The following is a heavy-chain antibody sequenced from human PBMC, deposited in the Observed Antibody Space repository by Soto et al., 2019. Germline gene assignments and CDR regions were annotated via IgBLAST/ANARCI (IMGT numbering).Heavy chain of an antibody. CDR1: GFTFSDYV. D-gene: IGHD1-20*01. CDR2: ISYDESSK. J-gene: IGHJ6*02. Sequence: QVQLVESGGGVVQPGRSLRLSCVASGFTFSDYVMHWVRQAPGKGLEWVTLISYDESSKYFADSVKGRFSISRDNPKNTLYLEINSLSPEDTAVYFCARQGIGARKYHYNYLDVWGLGTTVTVSS. CDR3: ARQGIGARKYHYNYLDV. V-gene: IGHV3-30-3*01.